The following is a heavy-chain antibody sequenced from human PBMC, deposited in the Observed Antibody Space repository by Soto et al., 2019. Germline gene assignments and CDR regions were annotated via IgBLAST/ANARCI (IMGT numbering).Heavy chain of an antibody. J-gene: IGHJ6*02. V-gene: IGHV1-18*01. Sequence: QVQLVQSAGEVKKPGASVKVSCKASGYSFTSYGISWVRRAPGQGLQWVGWISPYNGHTQFVERFQGRVTMTTDTCTKTAYMELRNLRSDDTAHYYCARDLTIVPATHPRLENYGMDVWGQGTTVIVSS. D-gene: IGHD2-2*01. CDR2: ISPYNGHT. CDR3: ARDLTIVPATHPRLENYGMDV. CDR1: GYSFTSYG.